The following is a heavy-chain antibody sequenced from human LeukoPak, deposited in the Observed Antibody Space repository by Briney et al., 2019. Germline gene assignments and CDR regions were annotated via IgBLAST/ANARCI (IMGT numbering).Heavy chain of an antibody. V-gene: IGHV3-11*01. J-gene: IGHJ4*02. CDR3: ARETALDVTNPLRLFDY. Sequence: GGSLRLSCAASGFTFSDYYMSWIRQAPGKGLEGVSYISSSGSTIYNAGTVRGRFTLSRDNAKNSLYLQMNSLRAEDTAVYYCARETALDVTNPLRLFDYWGQGTLVTVSS. CDR2: ISSSGSTI. CDR1: GFTFSDYY. D-gene: IGHD4-17*01.